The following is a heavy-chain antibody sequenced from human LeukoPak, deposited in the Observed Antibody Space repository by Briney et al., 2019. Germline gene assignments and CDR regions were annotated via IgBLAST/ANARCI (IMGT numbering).Heavy chain of an antibody. V-gene: IGHV1-2*06. J-gene: IGHJ5*02. D-gene: IGHD2-21*02. CDR3: ARGTGGGDCNS. CDR2: INPNSGGT. CDR1: GYTFTGYY. Sequence: GASVKVSCKASGYTFTGYYMHWVRQAPGQGGERMGRINPNSGGTNYAQKCQGSVTMTRDTSISTAYMELSRLRSDDTAVYYCARGTGGGDCNSWGQGTLVTVSS.